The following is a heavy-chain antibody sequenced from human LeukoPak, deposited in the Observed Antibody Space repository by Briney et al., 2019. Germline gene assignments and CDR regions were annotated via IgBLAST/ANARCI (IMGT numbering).Heavy chain of an antibody. CDR3: ARAYTIFGVVTWFDP. CDR2: INHSGST. D-gene: IGHD3-3*01. Sequence: SETLSLTCAVYGGSFSGYYWSRIRQPPGKGLEWIGEINHSGSTNYNPSLKSRVTISVDTSKNQFSLKLSSVTAADTAVYYCARAYTIFGVVTWFDPWGQGTLVTVSS. CDR1: GGSFSGYY. V-gene: IGHV4-34*01. J-gene: IGHJ5*02.